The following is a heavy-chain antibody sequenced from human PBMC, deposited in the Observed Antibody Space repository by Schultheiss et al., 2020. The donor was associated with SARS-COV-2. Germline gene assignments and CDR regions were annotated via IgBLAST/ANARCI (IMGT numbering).Heavy chain of an antibody. V-gene: IGHV3-23*01. Sequence: GGSLRLSCAASGFTFSSYAMSGVRQAPGKGLEWVSAISGSGGSTYYADSVKGRFTISRDNSKNTLYLQMNSLRAEDTAVYYCANLPGYYYGSGNPRGAFDIWGQGTMVTVSS. D-gene: IGHD3-10*01. CDR2: ISGSGGST. CDR3: ANLPGYYYGSGNPRGAFDI. J-gene: IGHJ3*02. CDR1: GFTFSSYA.